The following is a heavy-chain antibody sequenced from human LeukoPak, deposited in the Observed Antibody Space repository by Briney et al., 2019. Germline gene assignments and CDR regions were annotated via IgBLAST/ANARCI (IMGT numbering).Heavy chain of an antibody. Sequence: GGSLRLSCAASGFTFSDHYMSWIRQAPGKGLEWVSYISSSSSYTNYADSVKGRFTISRDNAKNSLYLQMNSLRAEDTAVYYCARDFYGESGYWGQGTLVTVSS. D-gene: IGHD4-17*01. J-gene: IGHJ4*02. CDR1: GFTFSDHY. CDR2: ISSSSSYT. CDR3: ARDFYGESGY. V-gene: IGHV3-11*05.